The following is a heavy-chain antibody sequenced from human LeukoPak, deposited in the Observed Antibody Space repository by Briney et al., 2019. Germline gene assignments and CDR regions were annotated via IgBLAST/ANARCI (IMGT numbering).Heavy chain of an antibody. CDR2: INAGNGNT. CDR1: GYTFSSYA. CDR3: AREYGYYYDTYVAFDI. J-gene: IGHJ3*02. Sequence: ASVKVSCKASGYTFSSYAMHWVRQATGQRLEWMGWINAGNGNTKYSQKFQGRVTITRETSASTAYMELSSLRSEDTAVYYCAREYGYYYDTYVAFDIWGQGTMVTVSS. D-gene: IGHD3-22*01. V-gene: IGHV1-3*01.